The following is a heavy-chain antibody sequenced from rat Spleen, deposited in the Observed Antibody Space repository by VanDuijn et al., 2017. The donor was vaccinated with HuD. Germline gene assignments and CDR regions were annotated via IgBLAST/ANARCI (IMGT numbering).Heavy chain of an antibody. CDR3: ARRRQWPHYFDY. D-gene: IGHD3-3*01. Sequence: EVQLVESGGGLVQPGRSLKLSCAASGFTFSNYDMAWVRQAPTKGLEWVASISPSGGSTYYRDSVKGRFTVSRDNAKSTLYLQMDSLRSEDTATYYCARRRQWPHYFDYWGQGVMVTVSS. V-gene: IGHV5-25*01. CDR2: ISPSGGST. CDR1: GFTFSNYD. J-gene: IGHJ2*01.